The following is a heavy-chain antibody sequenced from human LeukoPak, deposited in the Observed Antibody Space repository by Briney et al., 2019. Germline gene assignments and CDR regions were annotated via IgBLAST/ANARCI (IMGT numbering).Heavy chain of an antibody. CDR1: GYTFTGYY. CDR3: ARGSFTRPYDSSGYYYFDY. V-gene: IGHV1-69*05. Sequence: ASVKVSCRASGYTFTGYYMHWVRQAPGRGLEWMGGIIPIFGTANYAQKFQGRVTITTDESTSTAYMELSSLRSEDTAVYYCARGSFTRPYDSSGYYYFDYWGQGTLVTVSS. J-gene: IGHJ4*02. CDR2: IIPIFGTA. D-gene: IGHD3-22*01.